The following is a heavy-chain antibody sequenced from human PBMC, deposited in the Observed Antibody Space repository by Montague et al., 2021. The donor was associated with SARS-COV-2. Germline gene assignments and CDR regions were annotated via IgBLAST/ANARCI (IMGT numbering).Heavy chain of an antibody. J-gene: IGHJ6*02. D-gene: IGHD4-23*01. CDR3: AKNGGAHGLDV. V-gene: IGHV3-7*01. Sequence: LRLSCAASGFTFSNIWMSWVRQAPGKGLEWVANIKSDESEKNYVDSVKGRFSISRDNAKNSLYLQMDNLRAEDTAIYYCAKNGGAHGLDVWGQGTSVSVSS. CDR2: IKSDESEK. CDR1: GFTFSNIW.